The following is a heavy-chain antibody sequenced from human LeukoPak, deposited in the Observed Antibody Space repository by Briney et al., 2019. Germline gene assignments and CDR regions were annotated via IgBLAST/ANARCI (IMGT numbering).Heavy chain of an antibody. CDR2: IYPGDSDT. CDR3: ARPFYYDSSGYPPGEDY. Sequence: GESLKISCXGSGYSFTSYWIGWVRQMPGKGLEWMEIIYPGDSDTRYSPSFQGQVTISADKSISTAYLQWSSLKASDTAMYYCARPFYYDSSGYPPGEDYWGQGTLVTVSS. J-gene: IGHJ4*02. CDR1: GYSFTSYW. D-gene: IGHD3-22*01. V-gene: IGHV5-51*01.